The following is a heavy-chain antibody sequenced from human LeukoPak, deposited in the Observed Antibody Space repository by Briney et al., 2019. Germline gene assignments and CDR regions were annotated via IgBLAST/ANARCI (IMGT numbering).Heavy chain of an antibody. D-gene: IGHD6-19*01. J-gene: IGHJ4*02. CDR3: AKAEWGPVAANFDY. CDR2: ISGSGGST. CDR1: GFTFSSYA. V-gene: IGHV3-23*01. Sequence: GGSLRLSCAASGFTFSSYAMSWVRQAPGKGLEWVSAISGSGGSTYYADSVKGRFTISRDNSKNTLYLQMNSLRAEDTAVYYYAKAEWGPVAANFDYWGQGTLVTVSS.